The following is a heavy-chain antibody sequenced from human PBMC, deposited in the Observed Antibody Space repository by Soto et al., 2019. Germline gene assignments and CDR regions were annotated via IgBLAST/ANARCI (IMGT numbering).Heavy chain of an antibody. J-gene: IGHJ4*02. CDR1: GFSFSIDGMG. Sequence: QITLKESGPTLVKPTQTLTLTCTFSGFSFSIDGMGVGWIRQPPGKALEWLALIYWDDDKRFSPSQKSRLTITKDGSRNQVALTLTNMDPADTATYYCAHVYWAASGTRYYFDYWGQGTLVTVSS. V-gene: IGHV2-5*02. D-gene: IGHD1-7*01. CDR3: AHVYWAASGTRYYFDY. CDR2: IYWDDDK.